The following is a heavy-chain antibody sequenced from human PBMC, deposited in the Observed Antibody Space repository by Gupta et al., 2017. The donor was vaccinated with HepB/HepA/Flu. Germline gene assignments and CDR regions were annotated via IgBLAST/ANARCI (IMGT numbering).Heavy chain of an antibody. Sequence: QVQLVQSGAEVKKPGASVKVSCKTSGYTFTGNSIHWVRQAPGQGLEWMGWINPKTGDTNSAQNFQGRITVTRDTSISTVYMELSTLISDDTAIYYCARHGGTYPDYWGQGTLVAVSS. D-gene: IGHD1-26*01. CDR1: GYTFTGNS. V-gene: IGHV1-2*02. CDR2: INPKTGDT. CDR3: ARHGGTYPDY. J-gene: IGHJ4*02.